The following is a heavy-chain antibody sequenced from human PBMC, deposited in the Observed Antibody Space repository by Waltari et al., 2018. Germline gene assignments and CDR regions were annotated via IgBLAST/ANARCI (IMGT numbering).Heavy chain of an antibody. V-gene: IGHV3-23*04. Sequence: EVQLVESGGGLVQPGGSLRLSCAAPGFPFSSYAMSWVRQAPGKGLEWVSAISGSGGSTYYADSVKGRFTISRDNSKNTLYLQMNSLRAEDTAVYYCAKPGYSSGDFQHWGQGTLVTVSS. CDR1: GFPFSSYA. CDR3: AKPGYSSGDFQH. J-gene: IGHJ1*01. D-gene: IGHD6-25*01. CDR2: ISGSGGST.